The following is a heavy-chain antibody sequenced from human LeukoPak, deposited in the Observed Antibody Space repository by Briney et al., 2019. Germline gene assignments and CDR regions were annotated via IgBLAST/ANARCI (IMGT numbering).Heavy chain of an antibody. CDR2: IYYSGST. J-gene: IGHJ4*02. CDR3: ARQLGYCSSTSCYADKVDY. CDR1: VGSISSSSYY. D-gene: IGHD2-2*01. V-gene: IGHV4-39*01. Sequence: SETLSLTCTVSVGSISSSSYYWGWIRQPRGKGLGWHGSIYYSGSTYYHLSLKSRVTISVDTSKNQFSLKLSSVTAADTAVYYCARQLGYCSSTSCYADKVDYWGQGTLVTVSS.